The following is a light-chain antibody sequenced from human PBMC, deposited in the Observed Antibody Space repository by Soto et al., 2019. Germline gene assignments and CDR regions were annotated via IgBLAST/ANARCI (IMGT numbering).Light chain of an antibody. CDR1: QSVYST. CDR3: QQYNKWPLT. V-gene: IGKV3-15*01. Sequence: EIVMTQSPATLSVSPGERATLSCRASQSVYSTFAWYQQKPGQAPSLLIYHASTRATGIPARFSGSGSGTVFTLTISSLQSEDFAVYYCQQYNKWPLTFGGGTKLEIK. J-gene: IGKJ4*01. CDR2: HAS.